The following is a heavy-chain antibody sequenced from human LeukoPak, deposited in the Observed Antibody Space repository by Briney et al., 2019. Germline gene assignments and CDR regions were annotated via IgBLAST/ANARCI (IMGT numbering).Heavy chain of an antibody. Sequence: EASVKVSCKASGYTFTGYYMHWVRQAPGQGLEWMGIINPSGGSTSYAQKFQGRVTMTRDMSTSTVYMELSSLRSEDTAVYYCARGGGSYYGWFDPWGQGTLVTVSS. V-gene: IGHV1-46*01. CDR3: ARGGGSYYGWFDP. D-gene: IGHD1-26*01. CDR2: INPSGGST. CDR1: GYTFTGYY. J-gene: IGHJ5*02.